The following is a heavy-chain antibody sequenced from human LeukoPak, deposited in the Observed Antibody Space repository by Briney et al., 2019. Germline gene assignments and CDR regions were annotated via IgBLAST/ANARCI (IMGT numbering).Heavy chain of an antibody. CDR2: ISSSSTYI. V-gene: IGHV3-21*01. Sequence: PGGSLRLSCAASGFTFNNYNMNWVRQAPGKGLEWVSSISSSSTYIYYADSVKGRFTISRDNAKNSLYLQMNSLRAEDTAIYYCAKDPPSFHHWGQGTPVTVSS. CDR3: AKDPPSFHH. J-gene: IGHJ1*01. CDR1: GFTFNNYN.